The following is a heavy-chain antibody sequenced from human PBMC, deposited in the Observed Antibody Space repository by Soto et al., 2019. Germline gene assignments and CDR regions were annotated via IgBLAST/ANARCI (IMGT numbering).Heavy chain of an antibody. CDR1: GGSFSGYY. CDR2: INHSGST. CDR3: ASISGSYPFEAFDI. Sequence: QVQLQQWGAGLLKPSETLSLTCAVYGGSFSGYYWSWIRQPPGKGLEWIGEINHSGSTNYNPSLKRRVTISVDTSKNQFSLKLSSVTAADTAVYYCASISGSYPFEAFDIWGQGTMVTVSS. J-gene: IGHJ3*02. D-gene: IGHD1-26*01. V-gene: IGHV4-34*01.